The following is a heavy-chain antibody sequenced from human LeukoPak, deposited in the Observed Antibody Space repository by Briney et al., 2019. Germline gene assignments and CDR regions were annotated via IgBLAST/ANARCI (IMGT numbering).Heavy chain of an antibody. Sequence: ASVKVSCKASGYNFSGHFMHWVRQAPGQGREWMGGIKASNGDTKYAQNFQGRVNMTRDTSIRTAYMELSSLRSDDTAVYYCASPRLSSGMYYAHWGQGTLVTVSS. CDR2: IKASNGDT. CDR3: ASPRLSSGMYYAH. CDR1: GYNFSGHF. J-gene: IGHJ4*02. V-gene: IGHV1-2*02. D-gene: IGHD1-26*01.